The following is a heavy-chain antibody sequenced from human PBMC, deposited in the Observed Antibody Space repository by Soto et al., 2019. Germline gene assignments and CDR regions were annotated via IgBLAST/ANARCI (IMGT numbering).Heavy chain of an antibody. CDR1: GYTFTSFY. CDR2: INPNGGST. Sequence: QVQLVQSGAEVKNPGASVKVSCKASGYTFTSFYIHWVRQAPGQGLEWMSIINPNGGSTNYAQNLQGRVTLTRDTSTNTVYMELSSLRSEDTAVYYCARGLTSGDYWGQGTLVNVSS. V-gene: IGHV1-46*01. CDR3: ARGLTSGDY. J-gene: IGHJ4*02.